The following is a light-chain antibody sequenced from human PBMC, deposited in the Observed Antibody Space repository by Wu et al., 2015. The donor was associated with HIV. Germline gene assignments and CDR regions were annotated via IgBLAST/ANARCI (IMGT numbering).Light chain of an antibody. V-gene: IGKV3-15*01. CDR2: GAS. CDR3: QQYDNWPPLT. J-gene: IGKJ4*01. CDR1: QSVSNN. Sequence: EIVMTQSPATLSVSPGERATLSCNSSQSVSNNLAWYQQKPGQAPRLLIYGASSRATDIPARFSGSGSGTEFTLTINSMQSEDIAVYYCQQYDNWPPLTFGGGTKVEIK.